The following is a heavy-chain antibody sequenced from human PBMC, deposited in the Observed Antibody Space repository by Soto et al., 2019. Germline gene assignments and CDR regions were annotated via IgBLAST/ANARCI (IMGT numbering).Heavy chain of an antibody. V-gene: IGHV4-34*01. CDR1: GGSFSGYC. CDR3: AIYDRSDYCTAFPLGRFDP. Sequence: PSETLSLTCAVYGGSFSGYCWSWIRQPPGKGLEWIGEINHSGSTNYNPSLRSRVTISVDTSKNQFSLKLTSVTAADTAVYYCAIYDRSDYCTAFPLGRFDPWGQGTLVIVSS. CDR2: INHSGST. J-gene: IGHJ5*02. D-gene: IGHD3-22*01.